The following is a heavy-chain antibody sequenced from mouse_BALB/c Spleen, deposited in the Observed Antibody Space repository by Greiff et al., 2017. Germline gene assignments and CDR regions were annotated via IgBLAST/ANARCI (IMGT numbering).Heavy chain of an antibody. V-gene: IGHV1-7*01. CDR3: ARPPTATLDYFDY. Sequence: QVQLQQSGAELAKPGASVKMSCKASGYTFTSYWMHWVKQRPGQGLEWIGYINPSTGYTEYNQKFKDKATLTADKSSSTAYMQLSSLTSEDSAVYYCARPPTATLDYFDYWGQGTTLTVSS. CDR2: INPSTGYT. D-gene: IGHD1-2*01. J-gene: IGHJ2*01. CDR1: GYTFTSYW.